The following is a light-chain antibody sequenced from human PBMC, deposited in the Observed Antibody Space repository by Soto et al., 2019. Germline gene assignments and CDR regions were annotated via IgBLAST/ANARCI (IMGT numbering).Light chain of an antibody. J-gene: IGKJ4*01. CDR3: QQRSNWPLT. CDR1: QSVSSS. CDR2: DAS. V-gene: IGKV3-11*01. Sequence: EIVLTQSPATLSLSPGERATLSCRASQSVSSSLGWYQQKPGQAPRLLIYDASNRATGIPARFSRSGSGTDFTLTISSLEPEDFAVFYCQQRSNWPLTFGGGTKVEI.